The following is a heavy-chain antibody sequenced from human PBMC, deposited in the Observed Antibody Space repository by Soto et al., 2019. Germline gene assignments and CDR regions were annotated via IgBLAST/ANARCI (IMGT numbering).Heavy chain of an antibody. CDR2: INSDGSRT. V-gene: IGHV3-74*01. CDR1: GFTFSSYW. Sequence: PRGSLRLSCAASGFTFSSYWMHWVRQAPGKGLVWVSRINSDGSRTTYADSVKGRFTISRDNAKNMLHLQMNSLRAEDTAVYYCARALTYYYDIDYWGQGTLVTVSS. D-gene: IGHD3-22*01. J-gene: IGHJ4*02. CDR3: ARALTYYYDIDY.